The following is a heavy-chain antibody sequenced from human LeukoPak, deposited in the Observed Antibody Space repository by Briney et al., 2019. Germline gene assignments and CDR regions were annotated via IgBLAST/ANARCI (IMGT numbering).Heavy chain of an antibody. CDR3: ARARKRYYYDSSGYYYFDY. V-gene: IGHV4-34*01. CDR1: GGSFSGYY. CDR2: INHSGST. J-gene: IGHJ4*02. D-gene: IGHD3-22*01. Sequence: SETLSLTCAVYGGSFSGYYWSWIRQPPGKGLEWIGEINHSGSTNYNPSLKSRVTISVDTPKNQFSLKLSSVTAADTAVYYCARARKRYYYDSSGYYYFDYWGQGTLVTVSS.